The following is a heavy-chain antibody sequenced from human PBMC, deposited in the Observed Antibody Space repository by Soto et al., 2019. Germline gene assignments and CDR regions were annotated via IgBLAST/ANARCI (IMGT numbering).Heavy chain of an antibody. CDR1: GFSFSSYD. D-gene: IGHD2-15*01. V-gene: IGHV3-23*01. CDR2: VSKTGLTT. J-gene: IGHJ4*02. Sequence: GGSLRLSCVGSGFSFSSYDMTWVRQAPGKGLEWVSTVSKTGLTTYYADSVKGRFTISRDNSKNTLSLQMNSLRAEDTALYYCAKRYCSGGGCALFDHCGQGTLVTVSS. CDR3: AKRYCSGGGCALFDH.